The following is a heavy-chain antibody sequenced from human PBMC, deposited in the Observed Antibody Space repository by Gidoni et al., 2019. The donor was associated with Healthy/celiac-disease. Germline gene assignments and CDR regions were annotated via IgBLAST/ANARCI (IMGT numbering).Heavy chain of an antibody. CDR3: ARQTEMVVVPAAKVGP. CDR1: GGPISSSSYD. V-gene: IGHV4-39*01. J-gene: IGHJ5*02. CDR2: IYSSGST. D-gene: IGHD2-2*01. Sequence: QLPLQESGPGLVKPSENLSLTCTVSGGPISSSSYDWGWIRQPPGKGLEWIGSIYSSGSTYYNPSLKSRVTISVDTSKNQFSLKLSSVTAADTAVYYCARQTEMVVVPAAKVGPWGQGTLVTVSS.